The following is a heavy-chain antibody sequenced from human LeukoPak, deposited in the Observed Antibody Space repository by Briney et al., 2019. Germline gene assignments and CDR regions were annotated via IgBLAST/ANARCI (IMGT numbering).Heavy chain of an antibody. V-gene: IGHV3-33*01. CDR1: GFTFSSYG. J-gene: IGHJ6*02. Sequence: GGSLRLSCAASGFTFSSYGMHWVRQAPGKGLEWVAVIWYDGSNKYYADSVKGRFTISRDNSKNTLYLQMNSLRAEDTAVYYCARDTRYYDSSGYYYYYYGMDVWGQGTTVTVSS. CDR2: IWYDGSNK. CDR3: ARDTRYYDSSGYYYYYYGMDV. D-gene: IGHD3-22*01.